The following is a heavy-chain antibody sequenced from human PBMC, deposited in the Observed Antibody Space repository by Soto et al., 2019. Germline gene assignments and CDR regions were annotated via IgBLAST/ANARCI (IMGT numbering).Heavy chain of an antibody. D-gene: IGHD5-18*01. CDR2: IIPIFGTA. CDR3: ARDPTFRKLWSHPPGYYYGMDV. J-gene: IGHJ6*02. Sequence: QVQLVQSGAEVKKPGSSVKVSCKASGGTFSSYAISWVRQAPGQGLEWMGGIIPIFGTANYAQKFQGRVTITADESTSTAYMELSSLRSEDTAVYYCARDPTFRKLWSHPPGYYYGMDVWGQGTTVTVSS. V-gene: IGHV1-69*01. CDR1: GGTFSSYA.